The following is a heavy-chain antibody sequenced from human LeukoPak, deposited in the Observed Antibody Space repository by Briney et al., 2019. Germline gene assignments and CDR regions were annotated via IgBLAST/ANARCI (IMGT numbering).Heavy chain of an antibody. CDR2: INHSGST. J-gene: IGHJ4*02. D-gene: IGHD3-22*01. Sequence: SETLSLTCAVYGGSFSGYYWSWIRQPPGKGLEWIGEINHSGSTNYNPSLKGRVTISVDTSKYQFSLKLSSVTAADTAVYYCARHYYDSSGLPDYFDYWGQGTLVTVSS. V-gene: IGHV4-34*01. CDR3: ARHYYDSSGLPDYFDY. CDR1: GGSFSGYY.